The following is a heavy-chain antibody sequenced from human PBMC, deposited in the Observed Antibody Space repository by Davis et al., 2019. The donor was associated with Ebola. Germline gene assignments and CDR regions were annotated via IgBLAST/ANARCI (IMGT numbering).Heavy chain of an antibody. V-gene: IGHV1-3*01. CDR3: ARDITGTASGMDV. J-gene: IGHJ6*04. Sequence: ASVKVSCKASGYTFTSYAMHSVRQAPGQRLEWMGWISAYNGNTNYAQKFQGRVTITADESTTTAYMELSSLRSEDTAVYYCARDITGTASGMDVWGKGTTVTVSS. D-gene: IGHD1-20*01. CDR2: ISAYNGNT. CDR1: GYTFTSYA.